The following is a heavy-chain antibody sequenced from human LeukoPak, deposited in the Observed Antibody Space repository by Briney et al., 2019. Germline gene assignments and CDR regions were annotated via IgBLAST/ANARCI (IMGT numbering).Heavy chain of an antibody. V-gene: IGHV3-72*01. D-gene: IGHD1-26*01. J-gene: IGHJ3*02. Sequence: GGSLRLSCAASGSTFSDQYMDWVRQAPGKGLQWVGRTGNKASRYTTEYAASVEGRFTISRDDSKNSLYLQMNSLKTEDTALYYCTREYSGRSAYAFDIWGQGTMVTVSS. CDR3: TREYSGRSAYAFDI. CDR2: TGNKASRYTT. CDR1: GSTFSDQY.